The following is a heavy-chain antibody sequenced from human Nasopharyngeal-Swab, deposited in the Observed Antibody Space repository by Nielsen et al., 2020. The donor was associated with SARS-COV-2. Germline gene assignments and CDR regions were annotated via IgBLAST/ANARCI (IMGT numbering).Heavy chain of an antibody. CDR3: ARALNGYFDL. Sequence: GESLKISCAASGFTFSSYWMHWVRQDSGKGLVWVSRVNNDGSNTNYADSVKGRFTISRDNAKNTLYLQMNSLRAEDTALYYCARALNGYFDLWGRGTLVAVSS. CDR1: GFTFSSYW. CDR2: VNNDGSNT. J-gene: IGHJ2*01. V-gene: IGHV3-74*01.